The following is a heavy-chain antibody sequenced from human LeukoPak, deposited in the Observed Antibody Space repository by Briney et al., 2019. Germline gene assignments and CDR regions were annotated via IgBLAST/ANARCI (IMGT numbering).Heavy chain of an antibody. CDR3: AKPATYYDILTGYDY. CDR2: ISGSGGRT. J-gene: IGHJ4*02. V-gene: IGHV3-23*01. D-gene: IGHD3-9*01. Sequence: GGSLRLSCAASGFTFSSYAMSWVRQAPGKGLEWVSAISGSGGRTDYADSVKGRFTISRDNSKNSLYLQMISLRAEVTALYYCAKPATYYDILTGYDYWGQGTLVTVSS. CDR1: GFTFSSYA.